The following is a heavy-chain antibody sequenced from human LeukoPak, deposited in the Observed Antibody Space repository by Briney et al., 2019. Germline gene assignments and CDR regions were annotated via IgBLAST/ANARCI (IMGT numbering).Heavy chain of an antibody. CDR3: ARGATVITGSYYYYYMDV. V-gene: IGHV1-46*01. CDR2: INPSGGST. Sequence: ASVKVSCKASGYTFTGYYMHWVRQAPGQGLEWMGIINPSGGSTSYAQKFQGRVTMTRDTSTSTVYMEVSSLRSEDTAVYYCARGATVITGSYYYYYMDVWGKGTTVTVSS. CDR1: GYTFTGYY. D-gene: IGHD4-23*01. J-gene: IGHJ6*03.